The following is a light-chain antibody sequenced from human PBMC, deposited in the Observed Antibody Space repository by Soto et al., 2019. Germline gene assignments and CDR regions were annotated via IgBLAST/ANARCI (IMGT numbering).Light chain of an antibody. Sequence: IVMTQYPATLSMSPGERATLSCRASQSVSSSLAWYQQKPAQAPRLLIYGASTRPTGIPARYSGSGSGTEFPLTSRSLHSEDFAVYYCQQYNNWPWTFGQGTKVELK. CDR3: QQYNNWPWT. CDR2: GAS. CDR1: QSVSSS. J-gene: IGKJ1*01. V-gene: IGKV3-15*01.